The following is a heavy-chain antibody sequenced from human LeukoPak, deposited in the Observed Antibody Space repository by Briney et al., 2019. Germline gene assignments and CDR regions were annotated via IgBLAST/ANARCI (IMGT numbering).Heavy chain of an antibody. J-gene: IGHJ5*01. CDR2: ISSSSGTI. Sequence: GGSLRLSCAAFSGFAMSWVRQAPGKGLEWLAYISSSSGTIYYADSVKGRFTISRDNAKNSLYLQMNSLRAEDTAVYYCARGAGSSWFAYWGQGTLVTVSS. CDR3: ARGAGSSWFAY. CDR1: SGFA. V-gene: IGHV3-48*04. D-gene: IGHD6-13*01.